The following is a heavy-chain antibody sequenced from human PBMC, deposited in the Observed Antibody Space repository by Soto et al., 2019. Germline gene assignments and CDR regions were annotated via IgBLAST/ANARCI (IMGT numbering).Heavy chain of an antibody. CDR1: GYIFTEYW. CDR2: IYPADSDP. J-gene: IGHJ6*02. D-gene: IGHD4-4*01. Sequence: GGSLKIYCKGSGYIFTEYWIGWVRQLLGKGQELLGIIYPADSDPRYSPSVQDLVNITVDKPTSTAYLQATTLTPSDPAMDYCAKHISNFRYYYYAMDVWGRGTTVTVSS. V-gene: IGHV5-51*01. CDR3: AKHISNFRYYYYAMDV.